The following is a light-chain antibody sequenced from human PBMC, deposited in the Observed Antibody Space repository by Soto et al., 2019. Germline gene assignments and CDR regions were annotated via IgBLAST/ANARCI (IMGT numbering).Light chain of an antibody. Sequence: QSVLTQPPSASGTPGQRVIVSCYGSSSNIGSNYIYWSQFLPGTAPKLLIYRNDQRPSGVPDRFSGSKSGASASLAISGLRSADEADYYCAVWDDSLSVWVFGGGTKLTVL. CDR3: AVWDDSLSVWV. J-gene: IGLJ3*02. V-gene: IGLV1-47*01. CDR2: RND. CDR1: SSNIGSNY.